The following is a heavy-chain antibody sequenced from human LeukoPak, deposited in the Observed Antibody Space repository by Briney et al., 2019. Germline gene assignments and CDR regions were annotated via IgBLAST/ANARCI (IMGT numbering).Heavy chain of an antibody. CDR1: GYTFSTYW. J-gene: IGHJ4*02. V-gene: IGHV3-74*03. D-gene: IGHD3-9*01. Sequence: GGSLRLSCAASGYTFSTYWMHWVRQAPGKGLVWVSRVRPEGTTTAYADSVKGRFTISRDNAKNTLFLQMNSLSAEDTAVYYCARDLDWILFDYWGQGTLVTVSS. CDR3: ARDLDWILFDY. CDR2: VRPEGTTT.